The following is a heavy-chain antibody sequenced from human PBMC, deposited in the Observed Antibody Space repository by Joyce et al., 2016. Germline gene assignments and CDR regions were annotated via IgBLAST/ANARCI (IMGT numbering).Heavy chain of an antibody. D-gene: IGHD6-19*01. Sequence: EVELVESGGGLVQPGGSLRLSCGASGFSFSDYWMSWFRQAPGKGLEWVASINRDGGEKYHVDSGKGRFTISRDNAKKSLYLQMTDLGADDTAVYYCARDDSSGWFPQRCFQHWGQGTLVSVSS. CDR3: ARDDSSGWFPQRCFQH. J-gene: IGHJ1*01. CDR2: INRDGGEK. CDR1: GFSFSDYW. V-gene: IGHV3-7*03.